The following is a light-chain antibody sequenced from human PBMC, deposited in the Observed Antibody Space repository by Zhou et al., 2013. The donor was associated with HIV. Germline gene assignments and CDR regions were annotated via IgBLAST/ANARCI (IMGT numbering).Light chain of an antibody. V-gene: IGKV3-11*01. J-gene: IGKJ1*01. CDR2: DAS. Sequence: EIVLTQSPATLSLSPGERATLSCRASQSVSRYLAWYQQKPGQAPRLLIYDASNRAAGIPARFSGSGSGTDFTLTISSLEPEDFAVYYCQQRSNWPPWTFGQGTKGGNQ. CDR1: QSVSRY. CDR3: QQRSNWPPWT.